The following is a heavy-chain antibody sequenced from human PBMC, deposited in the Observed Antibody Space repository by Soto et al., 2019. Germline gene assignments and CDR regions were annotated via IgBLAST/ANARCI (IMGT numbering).Heavy chain of an antibody. J-gene: IGHJ1*01. D-gene: IGHD3-16*02. CDR1: EFTFSRHT. Sequence: GGSLRLSCAASEFTFSRHTMYWVRQAPGKGLEWVASISYDGSDTYYADSVKGRFTISRDNSKNTLSVEMDSLRAEDTAVYYCARDRLRLGELSLLGYFQHWGQGTLVTVSS. CDR2: ISYDGSDT. V-gene: IGHV3-30*04. CDR3: ARDRLRLGELSLLGYFQH.